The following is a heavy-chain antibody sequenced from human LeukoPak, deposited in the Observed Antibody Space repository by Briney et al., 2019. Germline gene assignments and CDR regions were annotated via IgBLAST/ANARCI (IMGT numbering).Heavy chain of an antibody. J-gene: IGHJ4*02. Sequence: GGSLRLSCAASGFTFSSYAMSWVRQAPGKGLEWVAVIWYDGSNKYYADSVKGRFTISRDNSKNTLYLQMNSLRAEDTAVYYCAKESVVTAFSYFDYWGQGTLVTVSS. CDR2: IWYDGSNK. CDR1: GFTFSSYA. CDR3: AKESVVTAFSYFDY. V-gene: IGHV3-33*06. D-gene: IGHD2-21*02.